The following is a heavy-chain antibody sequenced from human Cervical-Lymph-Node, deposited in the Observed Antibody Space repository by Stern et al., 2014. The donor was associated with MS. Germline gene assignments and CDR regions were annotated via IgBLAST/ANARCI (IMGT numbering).Heavy chain of an antibody. CDR3: ARDQEDYGDLTGPVGY. D-gene: IGHD4-17*01. V-gene: IGHV1-69*01. J-gene: IGHJ4*02. CDR2: IIPIFGTA. Sequence: QVQLGQSGAEVKKPGSSVKVSCKASGGTFSSYAISWVRQAPGQGLEWMGGIIPIFGTANYAQKFQGRVTITADESTSTAYMELSSLRSEDTAVYYCARDQEDYGDLTGPVGYWGQGTLVTVSS. CDR1: GGTFSSYA.